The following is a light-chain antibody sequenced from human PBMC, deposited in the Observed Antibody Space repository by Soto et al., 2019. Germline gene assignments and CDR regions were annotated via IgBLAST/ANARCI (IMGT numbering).Light chain of an antibody. J-gene: IGKJ4*01. CDR3: QHYYNRPLT. CDR1: QSVRNN. Sequence: EIVMTQSPATLSVSPGERATLSCRASQSVRNNLAWYQQKPGQAPMLLIYGASTRATGMPARFSGSGSGTEFTLTINSLQSEDSAIYYCQHYYNRPLTFGGGTNVEIK. V-gene: IGKV3-15*01. CDR2: GAS.